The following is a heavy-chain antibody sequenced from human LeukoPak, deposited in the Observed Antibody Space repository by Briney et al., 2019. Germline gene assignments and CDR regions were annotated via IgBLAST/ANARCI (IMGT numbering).Heavy chain of an antibody. Sequence: GGSLRLSCAASGFTFNNYGMNWVRQAPGKGLEWVSAISGSGGSTYYADSVTGRFTISRDNSKNTLYLQMNSLRAEDTAVYYCAKSSGWTPFNSYMDVWGKGTTVTVS. J-gene: IGHJ6*03. V-gene: IGHV3-23*01. CDR2: ISGSGGST. D-gene: IGHD6-19*01. CDR1: GFTFNNYG. CDR3: AKSSGWTPFNSYMDV.